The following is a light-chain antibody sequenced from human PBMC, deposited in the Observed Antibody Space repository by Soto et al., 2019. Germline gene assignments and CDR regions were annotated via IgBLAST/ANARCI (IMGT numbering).Light chain of an antibody. J-gene: IGKJ5*01. CDR3: QQYKNWPL. CDR1: QSVSSSY. V-gene: IGKV3-15*01. Sequence: DIVLTQSPGTLSLSPGERATLSCRASQSVSSSYLAWYQQKPGQAPRLLLYGASTRATGIPVRFSGSGFGTEFTLTISSLQSEDFAVYYCQQYKNWPLFGQGTRLEIK. CDR2: GAS.